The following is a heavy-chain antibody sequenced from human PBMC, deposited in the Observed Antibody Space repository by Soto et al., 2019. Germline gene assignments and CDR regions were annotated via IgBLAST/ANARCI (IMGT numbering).Heavy chain of an antibody. V-gene: IGHV1-69*13. J-gene: IGHJ1*01. D-gene: IGHD3-16*02. CDR1: GGTFSNFG. Sequence: GASVKVSCKASGGTFSNFGISWVRQAPGQGLEWLGGIMPGSDTPGIAQKFQGRLIISADESTDTAYMALSSLRSEDTASYYCAIEESEDCDLGSFRSWGQGTPVTVSS. CDR3: AIEESEDCDLGSFRS. CDR2: IMPGSDTP.